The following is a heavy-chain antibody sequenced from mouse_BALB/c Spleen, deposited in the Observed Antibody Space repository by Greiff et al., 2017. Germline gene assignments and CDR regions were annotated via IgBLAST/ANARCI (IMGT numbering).Heavy chain of an antibody. Sequence: EVMLVESGGGLVQPGGSLRLSCATSGFTFTDYYMSWVRQPPGKALEWLGFIRNKANGYTTEYSASVKGRFTISRDNSQSILYLQMNTLRAEDSATYYCARRDYGSSSYAMDYWDQGTSVTVSS. CDR3: ARRDYGSSSYAMDY. CDR2: IRNKANGYTT. CDR1: GFTFTDYY. V-gene: IGHV7-3*02. D-gene: IGHD1-1*01. J-gene: IGHJ4*01.